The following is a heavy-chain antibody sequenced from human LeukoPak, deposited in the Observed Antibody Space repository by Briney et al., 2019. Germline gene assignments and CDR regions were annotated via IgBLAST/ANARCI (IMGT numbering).Heavy chain of an antibody. Sequence: SETLSLTCTVSGGSISSYYWSWIRQPPGKGLEWIGYIYYSGSTNYNPSPKSRVTISVDTSKNQFSLKLSSVTAADTAVYYCARDSRWYYGSGSYPPDYWGQGTLVTVSS. J-gene: IGHJ4*02. CDR3: ARDSRWYYGSGSYPPDY. V-gene: IGHV4-59*01. CDR1: GGSISSYY. CDR2: IYYSGST. D-gene: IGHD3-10*01.